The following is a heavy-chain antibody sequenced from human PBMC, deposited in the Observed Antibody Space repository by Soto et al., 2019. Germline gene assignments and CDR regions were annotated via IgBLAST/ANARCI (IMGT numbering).Heavy chain of an antibody. D-gene: IGHD3-10*01. J-gene: IGHJ2*01. CDR3: GRQVGSGGWDLGL. Sequence: PSETLSVTCSVSGGSSSSYYWSWIRQPPGKGLEWIGYIYYSGSTNYNPSLKSRVTISVDTSKNQFSLKLSSVTAADTAVYYCGRQVGSGGWDLGLRGRGTLVTVSS. V-gene: IGHV4-59*08. CDR1: GGSSSSYY. CDR2: IYYSGST.